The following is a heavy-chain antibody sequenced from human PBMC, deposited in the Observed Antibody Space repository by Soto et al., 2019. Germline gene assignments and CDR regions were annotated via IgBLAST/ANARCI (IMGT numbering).Heavy chain of an antibody. D-gene: IGHD6-19*01. CDR2: ISGSGGST. V-gene: IGHV3-23*01. CDR3: ATTRVFQWLVFWYFDY. CDR1: GFTFSSYA. J-gene: IGHJ4*02. Sequence: EVQLLESGGGLVQPGGSLRLSCAASGFTFSSYAMSWVRQAPGKGLEWVSAISGSGGSTYYADSVKGRFTISRDNSKNTLYLQMNSLRAEDTAVYYCATTRVFQWLVFWYFDYWGQGTLVTVSS.